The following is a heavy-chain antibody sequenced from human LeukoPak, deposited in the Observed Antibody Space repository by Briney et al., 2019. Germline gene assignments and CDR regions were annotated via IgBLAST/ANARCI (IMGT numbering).Heavy chain of an antibody. V-gene: IGHV1-18*01. J-gene: IGHJ4*02. D-gene: IGHD3-10*01. CDR1: GYTFTSYG. CDR2: ISAYNGNT. CDR3: ARDYYYGSGSYYNVDYFDH. Sequence: ASVKVSCKASGYTFTSYGISWVRQAPGQGLEWMGWISAYNGNTNYAQKLQGRVTMTTDTSTSTAYMELRSLRSDDTAVYYCARDYYYGSGSYYNVDYFDHWGQGTLVTVSS.